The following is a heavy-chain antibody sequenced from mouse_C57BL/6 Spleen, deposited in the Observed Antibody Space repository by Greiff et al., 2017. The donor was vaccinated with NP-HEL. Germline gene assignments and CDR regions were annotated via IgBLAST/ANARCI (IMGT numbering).Heavy chain of an antibody. J-gene: IGHJ1*03. CDR3: ARSSYYGSSPYFDV. Sequence: VQLQQPGAELVRPGTSVKLSCKASGYTFTSYWMHWVKQRPGQGLEWIGVIDPSDSYTNYNQKFKGKATLTVDTSSSTAYMQLSSLTSEDSAVYYCARSSYYGSSPYFDVWGTGTTVTVSS. V-gene: IGHV1-59*01. D-gene: IGHD1-1*01. CDR2: IDPSDSYT. CDR1: GYTFTSYW.